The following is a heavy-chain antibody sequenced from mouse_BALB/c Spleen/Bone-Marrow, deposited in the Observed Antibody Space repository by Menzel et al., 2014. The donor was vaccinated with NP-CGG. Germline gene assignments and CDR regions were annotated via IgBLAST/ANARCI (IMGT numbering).Heavy chain of an antibody. CDR1: GFTFKDSY. CDR2: IDPADGNT. CDR3: FRGHGGNVVYAFDN. J-gene: IGHJ2*01. Sequence: DVKLVESGAEPVKPGASVKLSCTASGFTFKDSYMHWVKQRPEQGLEWIGRIDPADGNTKYDPKFQGKATITADISSNTAYWQLSSQTTEDTAGDYYFRGHGGNVVYAFDNWGQGTTLTVSS. V-gene: IGHV14-3*02. D-gene: IGHD1-1*01.